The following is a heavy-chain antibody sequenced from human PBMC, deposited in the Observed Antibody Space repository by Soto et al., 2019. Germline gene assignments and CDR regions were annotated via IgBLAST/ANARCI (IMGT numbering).Heavy chain of an antibody. CDR3: AKDTQLRGYYDSSGQTDY. CDR2: ISYDGSNK. V-gene: IGHV3-30*18. Sequence: QVQLVESGGGVVQPGRSLRLSCAASGFTFSSYGMHWVRQAPGKGLEWVAVISYDGSNKYYADSVKGRFTISRDNSKNTLYLQMNSLRAEDTAVYYCAKDTQLRGYYDSSGQTDYWGQGTLVTVSS. J-gene: IGHJ4*02. CDR1: GFTFSSYG. D-gene: IGHD3-22*01.